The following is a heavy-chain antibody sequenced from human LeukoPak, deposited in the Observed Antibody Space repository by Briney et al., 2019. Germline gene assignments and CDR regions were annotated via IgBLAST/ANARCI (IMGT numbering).Heavy chain of an antibody. D-gene: IGHD3-3*01. V-gene: IGHV4-39*07. CDR1: GGSISSSSYY. CDR3: ARGVSALESYFDY. J-gene: IGHJ4*02. CDR2: IYYSGST. Sequence: SETLSLTCTVSGGSISSSSYYWGWIRQPPGKGLEWIGSIYYSGSTYYNPSLKSRVTISVDTSKNQFSLKLSSVTAADTAVYYCARGVSALESYFDYWGQGTLVTVSS.